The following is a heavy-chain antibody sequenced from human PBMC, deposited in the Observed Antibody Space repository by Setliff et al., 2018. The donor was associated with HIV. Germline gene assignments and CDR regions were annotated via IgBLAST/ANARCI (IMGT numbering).Heavy chain of an antibody. Sequence: NPSETLSLTCTVSGGSISSSSYYWGWIRQPPGKGLEWIGSIYYSGSTYYNPSLKSRVTISVDTSKNQFSLKLSSMTAADTAVYYCASTGYSSGWSFDYWGQGLLVTVSS. CDR3: ASTGYSSGWSFDY. CDR1: GGSISSSSYY. J-gene: IGHJ4*02. D-gene: IGHD6-19*01. V-gene: IGHV4-39*07. CDR2: IYYSGST.